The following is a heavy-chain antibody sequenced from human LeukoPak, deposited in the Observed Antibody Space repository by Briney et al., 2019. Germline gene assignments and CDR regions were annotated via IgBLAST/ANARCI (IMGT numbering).Heavy chain of an antibody. V-gene: IGHV3-15*01. CDR2: IKSKTDGGTT. Sequence: GGSLRLSCAASGFTFSNAWMSWVRQAPGKGLEWVGRIKSKTDGGTTDYAAPVKGRFTISRDDSKNTLYLQMNSLKTEDTAVYYCTRGPIQVWLYYGMDVWGQGTTVIVSS. J-gene: IGHJ6*02. D-gene: IGHD5-18*01. CDR3: TRGPIQVWLYYGMDV. CDR1: GFTFSNAW.